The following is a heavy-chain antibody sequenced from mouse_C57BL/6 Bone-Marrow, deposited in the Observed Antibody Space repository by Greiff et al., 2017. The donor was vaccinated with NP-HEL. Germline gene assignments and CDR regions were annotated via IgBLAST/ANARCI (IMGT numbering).Heavy chain of an antibody. V-gene: IGHV5-16*01. CDR3: ARAHYGSSPLYYAMDY. CDR1: GFTFSDYY. Sequence: EVQRVESEGGLVQPGSSMKLSCTASGFTFSDYYMAWVRQVPEKGLEWVANINYDGSSTYYLDSLKSRFIISRDNAKNILYLQMSSLKSEDTATYYCARAHYGSSPLYYAMDYWGQGTSVTVSS. CDR2: INYDGSST. D-gene: IGHD1-1*01. J-gene: IGHJ4*01.